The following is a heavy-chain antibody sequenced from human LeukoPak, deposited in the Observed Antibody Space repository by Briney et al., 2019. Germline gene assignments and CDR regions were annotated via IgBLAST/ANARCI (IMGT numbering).Heavy chain of an antibody. J-gene: IGHJ4*02. V-gene: IGHV3-30*03. CDR3: TRELIAASVQFDL. Sequence: GGSLRLSCEASGFTFSSYGMHWVRQAPGKGLEWVAVIPYDGTSNYYGDSVKGRFTISRDNSKNTLYLQINSLRPEDTAVYYCTRELIAASVQFDLWGQGSLVTVSS. CDR2: IPYDGTSN. CDR1: GFTFSSYG. D-gene: IGHD6-13*01.